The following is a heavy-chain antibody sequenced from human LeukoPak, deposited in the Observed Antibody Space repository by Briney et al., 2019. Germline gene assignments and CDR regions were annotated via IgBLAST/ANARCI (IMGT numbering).Heavy chain of an antibody. J-gene: IGHJ3*02. Sequence: SETLSLTCAVYGGSFSGYYWSWIRQPPGKGLEWIGEINHSGSTNHNPSLKSRVTISVDTSKNQFSLKLSSVTAADTAVYYCASGSGWMSRDAFDIWGQGTMVTVSS. D-gene: IGHD6-19*01. CDR2: INHSGST. CDR3: ASGSGWMSRDAFDI. CDR1: GGSFSGYY. V-gene: IGHV4-34*01.